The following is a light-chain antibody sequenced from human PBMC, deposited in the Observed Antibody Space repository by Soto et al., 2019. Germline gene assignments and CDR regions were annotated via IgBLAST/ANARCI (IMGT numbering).Light chain of an antibody. CDR2: GAS. CDR3: QQHNNLPLL. Sequence: EIIMTQSPATLSVSPGEGATLSCRASQSVGTNLAWYQQEPGQAPRLLIYGASTRATGIPARYSGSGSGTEFTLTISSRQPEGFIVFHCQQHNNLPLLFCQGIRLEIK. J-gene: IGKJ5*01. CDR1: QSVGTN. V-gene: IGKV3-15*01.